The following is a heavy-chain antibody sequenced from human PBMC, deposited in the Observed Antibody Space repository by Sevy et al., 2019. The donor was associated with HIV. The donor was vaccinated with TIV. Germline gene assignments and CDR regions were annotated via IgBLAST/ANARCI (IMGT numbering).Heavy chain of an antibody. J-gene: IGHJ6*03. D-gene: IGHD3-3*01. CDR2: IKQDGSEK. V-gene: IGHV3-7*03. Sequence: GGSLRLSCAASGFTFSSYWMSWVRQAPGKGLEWVANIKQDGSEKYYVDSVKGRFTISRDNAKNSLYLQMNSLRAEDTAVYYCVREGYYGNYYYYMDVWGTGTTVTVSS. CDR3: VREGYYGNYYYYMDV. CDR1: GFTFSSYW.